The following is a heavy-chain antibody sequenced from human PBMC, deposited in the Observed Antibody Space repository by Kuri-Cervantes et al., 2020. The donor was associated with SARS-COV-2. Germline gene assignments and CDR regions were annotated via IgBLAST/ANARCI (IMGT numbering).Heavy chain of an antibody. J-gene: IGHJ4*02. CDR3: ARDAGDSIGNSSSGY. CDR2: FDPEDGET. D-gene: IGHD6-6*01. Sequence: GESLKISCKVSGYTLTELSMHWVRQAPGKGLEWMGGFDPEDGETIYAQKFQGRVTMTEDTSTDTAYIELSSLRSEDTAVYYCARDAGDSIGNSSSGYWGRGTLVTVSS. CDR1: GYTLTELS. V-gene: IGHV1-24*01.